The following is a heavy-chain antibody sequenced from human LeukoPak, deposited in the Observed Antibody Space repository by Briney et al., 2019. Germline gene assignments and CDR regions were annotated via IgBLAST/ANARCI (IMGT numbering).Heavy chain of an antibody. CDR1: GFTFSSYW. Sequence: GGSLRLSCVASGFTFSSYWMHWVRQAPGKGLVWVSRINSDGSTTSYADSVMGRFTISRDNAKNTLYLQMNSLRAEDTAVYYCARVIYSGWEGELSDWGQGTLVTVSS. D-gene: IGHD6-19*01. J-gene: IGHJ4*02. V-gene: IGHV3-74*01. CDR3: ARVIYSGWEGELSD. CDR2: INSDGSTT.